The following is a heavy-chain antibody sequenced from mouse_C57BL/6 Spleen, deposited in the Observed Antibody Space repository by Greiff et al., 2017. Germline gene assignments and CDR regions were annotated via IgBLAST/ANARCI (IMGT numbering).Heavy chain of an antibody. D-gene: IGHD1-1*01. CDR3: ARDYGSSWYFDV. Sequence: EVQLQQSGPELVKPGDSVKISCKASGYSFTGYFMNWVMQSHGKSLEWIGRINPYNGDTFYNQKFKGKATLTVDKSSSTAHMELRSLTSEDSAVYYCARDYGSSWYFDVWGTGTTVTVSS. V-gene: IGHV1-20*01. CDR2: INPYNGDT. J-gene: IGHJ1*03. CDR1: GYSFTGYF.